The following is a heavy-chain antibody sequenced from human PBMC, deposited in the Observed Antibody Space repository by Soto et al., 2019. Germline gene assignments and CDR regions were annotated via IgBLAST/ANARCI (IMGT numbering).Heavy chain of an antibody. V-gene: IGHV1-18*04. Sequence: ASLKVSWRASGYTFTSCGIIWVRQAHGQGLEWMGWISAYNGNTNYAQKLQGRVTMTTDTSTSTAYMELRSLRSDDTAVYYCARDLDCTNGVCYYYWGQGTLVTVSS. D-gene: IGHD2-8*01. CDR2: ISAYNGNT. J-gene: IGHJ4*02. CDR3: ARDLDCTNGVCYYY. CDR1: GYTFTSCG.